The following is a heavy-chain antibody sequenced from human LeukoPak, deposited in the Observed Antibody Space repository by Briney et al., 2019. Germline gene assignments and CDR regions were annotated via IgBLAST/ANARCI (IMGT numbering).Heavy chain of an antibody. Sequence: SETLSLTCTVSGGSISSGGYYWSWIRQPPGKGLEWIGEINHSGSTNYNPSLKSRVTISVDTSKNQFSLKLSSVTAADTAVYYCARGSPGPYYFDYWGQGTLVTVSS. CDR2: INHSGST. J-gene: IGHJ4*02. CDR3: ARGSPGPYYFDY. V-gene: IGHV4-39*07. CDR1: GGSISSGGYY.